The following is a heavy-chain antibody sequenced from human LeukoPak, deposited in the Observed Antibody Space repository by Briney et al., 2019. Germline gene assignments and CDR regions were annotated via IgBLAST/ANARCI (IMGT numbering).Heavy chain of an antibody. Sequence: SETLSLTCAVYGGSFSGYYWSWIRQPPGKGLEWIGEINHSGSTNYNPSLKSRVTISVDTSKNQFSLKLSSVTAADTAVYYCARTAAAGLASDYWGQGTRVAVSS. D-gene: IGHD6-13*01. V-gene: IGHV4-34*01. J-gene: IGHJ4*02. CDR3: ARTAAAGLASDY. CDR1: GGSFSGYY. CDR2: INHSGST.